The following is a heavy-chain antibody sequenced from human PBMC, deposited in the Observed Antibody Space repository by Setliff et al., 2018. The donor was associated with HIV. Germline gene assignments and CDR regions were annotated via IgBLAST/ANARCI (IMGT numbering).Heavy chain of an antibody. D-gene: IGHD6-19*01. CDR1: GGSISSVSW. CDR3: ASVGSGWSHNWFDP. Sequence: KASETLSLTCTVSGGSISSVSWWTWVRQPPGKGLEWIGEMFHTGSAKYNPSLESRVTTSVDKSKNQLSLKLSSVTAADTAVYYCASVGSGWSHNWFDPWGQGTLVTVSS. V-gene: IGHV4-4*02. J-gene: IGHJ5*02. CDR2: MFHTGSA.